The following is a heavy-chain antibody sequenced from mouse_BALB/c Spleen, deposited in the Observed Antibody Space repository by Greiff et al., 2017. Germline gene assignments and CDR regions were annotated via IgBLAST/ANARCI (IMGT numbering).Heavy chain of an antibody. V-gene: IGHV5-4*02. Sequence: EVQRVESGGGLVKPGGSLKLSCAASGFTFSDYYMYWVRQTPEKRLEWVATISAGCSYTYYPDSVKGRFTISRDNAKNNLYLQMSSLKSEDTAMYYCARAVRRGYCAMDYWGQGTSVTVSS. CDR1: GFTFSDYY. D-gene: IGHD2-14*01. CDR2: ISAGCSYT. J-gene: IGHJ4*01. CDR3: ARAVRRGYCAMDY.